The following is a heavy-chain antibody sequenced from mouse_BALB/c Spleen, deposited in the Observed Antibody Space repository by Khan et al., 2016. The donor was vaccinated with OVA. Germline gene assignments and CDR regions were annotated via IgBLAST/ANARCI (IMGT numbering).Heavy chain of an antibody. J-gene: IGHJ3*01. D-gene: IGHD2-2*01. Sequence: QVPLQQPGAELVRPGASVKLSCKASGYTFTSYWMNWVRQRPGQGLDWIGKINPSDSETHYNQMFKDKATLTVDKSSGTAYMQLSSLTSEDSAVYCCARREKYGYDPSWFAYWGQGTLVTVSA. CDR2: INPSDSET. CDR3: ARREKYGYDPSWFAY. V-gene: IGHV1-61*01. CDR1: GYTFTSYW.